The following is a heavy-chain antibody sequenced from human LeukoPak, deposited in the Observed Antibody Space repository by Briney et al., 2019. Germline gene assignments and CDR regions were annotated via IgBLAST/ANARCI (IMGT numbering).Heavy chain of an antibody. J-gene: IGHJ5*02. V-gene: IGHV3-23*01. CDR2: LSSSGGNP. D-gene: IGHD3-3*01. CDR3: AKCARTPEGGSGWCNWFDP. Sequence: GGSLSLSCAASGFTFGNYAMNWVRQAPGKGLEWVSSLSSSGGNPNYADSVKGRFTISRDNSNNSLFLKMNGLRAEDTAVYSCAKCARTPEGGSGWCNWFDPWGQGTQVTVSS. CDR1: GFTFGNYA.